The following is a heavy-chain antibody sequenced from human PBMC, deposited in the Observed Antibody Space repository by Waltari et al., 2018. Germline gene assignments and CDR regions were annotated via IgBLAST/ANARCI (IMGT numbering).Heavy chain of an antibody. D-gene: IGHD1-26*01. CDR1: GFTFSSYG. V-gene: IGHV3-33*01. CDR2: IWYDGSNK. Sequence: QVQLVESGGGVVQPGRSLRLSCAASGFTFSSYGMHWVRQAPGKGLEWVAVIWYDGSNKYYADSVKGRFTISRDNSKNTLYLQMNSLRAEDTAVYYCARDLFLGATRGNWFDPWGQGTLVTVSS. CDR3: ARDLFLGATRGNWFDP. J-gene: IGHJ5*02.